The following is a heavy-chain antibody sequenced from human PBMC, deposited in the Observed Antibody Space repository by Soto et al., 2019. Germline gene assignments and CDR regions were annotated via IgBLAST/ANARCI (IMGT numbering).Heavy chain of an antibody. Sequence: PSETLSLTCTVSGGSISSYYWSWIRQPPGKGLGWIGYIYYSGSTNYNPSLKSRVTISVDTSRNQFSLKLSSVTAADTAVYYCARTISGYDYNYYYGMDVWGQGTTVTVS. CDR3: ARTISGYDYNYYYGMDV. V-gene: IGHV4-59*13. CDR1: GGSISSYY. CDR2: IYYSGST. D-gene: IGHD5-12*01. J-gene: IGHJ6*02.